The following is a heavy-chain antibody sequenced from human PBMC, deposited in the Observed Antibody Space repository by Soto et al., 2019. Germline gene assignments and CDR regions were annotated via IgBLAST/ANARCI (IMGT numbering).Heavy chain of an antibody. Sequence: SETLSLTCSVSGYSVSSRDYYWAWIRQPPGKGLEWIGSMLYSGLTYYNPSLKSRVTLSVDTSKDQFSVRLNSVTASDTAVYYCAPLSVSLSGPYGIHVWGQGTTVTVSS. V-gene: IGHV4-39*01. J-gene: IGHJ6*02. D-gene: IGHD2-15*01. CDR2: MLYSGLT. CDR3: APLSVSLSGPYGIHV. CDR1: GYSVSSRDYY.